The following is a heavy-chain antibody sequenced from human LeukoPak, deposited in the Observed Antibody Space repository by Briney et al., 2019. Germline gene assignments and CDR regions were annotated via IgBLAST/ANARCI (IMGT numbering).Heavy chain of an antibody. Sequence: GGSLRLSCAASGFTFSSYGMHWVRQAPGKGLEWVAVIWYDGSNKYYADSVKGRFTISRDNSKNTLYLQINSLRAEDTAVYYCARGDYYGSRGDYWGQGTLVTISS. CDR3: ARGDYYGSRGDY. CDR1: GFTFSSYG. D-gene: IGHD3-10*01. V-gene: IGHV3-33*01. J-gene: IGHJ4*02. CDR2: IWYDGSNK.